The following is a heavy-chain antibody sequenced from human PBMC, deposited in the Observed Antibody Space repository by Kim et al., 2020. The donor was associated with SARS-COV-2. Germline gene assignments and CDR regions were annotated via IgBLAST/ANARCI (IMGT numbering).Heavy chain of an antibody. CDR1: GYTFTGYY. Sequence: ASVKVSCKASGYTFTGYYMHWVRQAPGQGLEWMGWINPNSGGTNYAQKFQGRVTMTRDTSISTAYMELSRLRSDDTAVYYCARDIFEERSLPDYSNYVGDYWGQGTLGTVSS. D-gene: IGHD4-4*01. V-gene: IGHV1-2*02. CDR2: INPNSGGT. CDR3: ARDIFEERSLPDYSNYVGDY. J-gene: IGHJ4*02.